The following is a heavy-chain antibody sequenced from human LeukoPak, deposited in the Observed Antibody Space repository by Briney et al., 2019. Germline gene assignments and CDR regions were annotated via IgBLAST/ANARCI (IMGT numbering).Heavy chain of an antibody. J-gene: IGHJ4*02. CDR3: ARKGSYFDY. CDR1: GYTFAGYY. CDR2: INPNNGGT. Sequence: ASVKVSCKASGYTFAGYYMHWVRQVPGQGLEWMGWINPNNGGTNYAQKFQDRVTMTADTSITTAYMELSSLRSDDTAVYYCARKGSYFDYWGQGTLVTVSS. V-gene: IGHV1-2*02.